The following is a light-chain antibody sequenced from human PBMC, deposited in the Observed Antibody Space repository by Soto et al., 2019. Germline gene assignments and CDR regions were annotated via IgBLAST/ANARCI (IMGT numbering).Light chain of an antibody. CDR3: QQRSNWPYT. Sequence: EIVLTQSPATLSLSPGERATLSCRASQSVSSYLAWYQQKPGQAPRLLIYDASSRATGIPARFSGSVSGTDFTLTISSLEPEDFAVYYCQQRSNWPYTFGQGTKLEIK. CDR1: QSVSSY. CDR2: DAS. V-gene: IGKV3-11*01. J-gene: IGKJ2*01.